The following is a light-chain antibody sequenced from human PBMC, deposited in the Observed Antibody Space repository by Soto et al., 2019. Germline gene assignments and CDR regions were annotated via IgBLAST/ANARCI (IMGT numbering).Light chain of an antibody. J-gene: IGKJ2*01. CDR3: MQGTHWPYT. Sequence: DVVMTQSPLSLPVTLGQPASISCRSSQSLVHSDGNTHLNWFQQRPGQSPRRLMSKVSNRDSGVPDRFSGGASGTDFTLKISRVEAEDVGVYYGMQGTHWPYTFGQGTKLEIK. CDR1: QSLVHSDGNTH. V-gene: IGKV2-30*02. CDR2: KVS.